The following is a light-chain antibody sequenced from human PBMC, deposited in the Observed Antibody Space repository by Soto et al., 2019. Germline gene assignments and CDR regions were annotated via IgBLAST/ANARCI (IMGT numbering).Light chain of an antibody. CDR1: QSVSST. J-gene: IGKJ5*01. CDR3: QQYGSLIT. Sequence: EIVMTQSPATLSVSPGERATLSCRASQSVSSTLAWYQQKPGQAPRLLIYGASSRATGIPDRFSGSGSGTDFTLTISRLEPEDFAVYYCQQYGSLITFGQGTRLEIK. V-gene: IGKV3-20*01. CDR2: GAS.